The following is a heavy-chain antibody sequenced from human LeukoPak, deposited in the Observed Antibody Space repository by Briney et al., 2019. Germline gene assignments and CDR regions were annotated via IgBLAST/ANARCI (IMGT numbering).Heavy chain of an antibody. CDR1: GFSISRSSYY. J-gene: IGHJ4*02. Sequence: KPSETLSLTCTVTGFSISRSSYYWDWIRQPPGKGLELIANIYYSGSTQYNLSLKIRATISVDTSKNQFSMKLSSVPAADTAVYYCARLRSSGWYEDYWGQGTLVTVAS. D-gene: IGHD6-19*01. CDR2: IYYSGST. V-gene: IGHV4-39*01. CDR3: ARLRSSGWYEDY.